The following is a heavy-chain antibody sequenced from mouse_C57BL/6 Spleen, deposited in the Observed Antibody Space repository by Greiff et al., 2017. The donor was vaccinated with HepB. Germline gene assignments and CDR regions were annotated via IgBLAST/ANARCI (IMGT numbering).Heavy chain of an antibody. J-gene: IGHJ1*03. CDR2: INPDSSTI. V-gene: IGHV4-1*01. Sequence: EVKLQESGGGLVQPGGSLKLSCAASGIDFSRYWMSWVRRAPGKGLEWIGEINPDSSTINYAPSLKDKFIISRDNAKNTLYLQMSKVRSEDTALYYCARGDDYDPYWYFDVWGTGTTVTVSS. CDR3: ARGDDYDPYWYFDV. D-gene: IGHD2-4*01. CDR1: GIDFSRYW.